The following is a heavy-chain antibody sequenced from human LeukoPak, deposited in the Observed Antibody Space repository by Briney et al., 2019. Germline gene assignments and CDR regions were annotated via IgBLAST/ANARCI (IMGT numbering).Heavy chain of an antibody. CDR1: GYTFTGYY. V-gene: IGHV1-2*02. CDR2: INPNSGGT. CDR3: ASLRIQLWSPGYDY. J-gene: IGHJ4*02. Sequence: ASVKVSCKASGYTFTGYYMHWVRQAPGQGLEWLGWINPNSGGTNYAQKFQGRVTMTRDTSISTAYMELSRLRSDDTAVYYCASLRIQLWSPGYDYRGQGTLVTVSS. D-gene: IGHD5-18*01.